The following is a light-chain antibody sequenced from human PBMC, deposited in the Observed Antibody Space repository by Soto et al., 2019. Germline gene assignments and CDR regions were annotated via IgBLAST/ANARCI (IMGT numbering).Light chain of an antibody. CDR1: SSNIGSNY. V-gene: IGLV1-47*01. CDR3: AAWDNSLRGL. CDR2: RNN. Sequence: QSVLTQPPSASGTPGQRVTISCSGSSSNIGSNYVYWYQQLPGTAPKLLIYRNNQRPSGVPDRFSGSKSGTSASLAISGLRSEYEADSYCAAWDNSLRGLFGAGTKVTVL. J-gene: IGLJ2*01.